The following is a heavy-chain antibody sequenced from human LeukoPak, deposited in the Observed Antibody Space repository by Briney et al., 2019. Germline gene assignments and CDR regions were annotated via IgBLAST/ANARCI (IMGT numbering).Heavy chain of an antibody. CDR2: INSDGSST. J-gene: IGHJ5*02. CDR1: GFTFSSSW. V-gene: IGHV3-74*01. Sequence: GGSLRLSCAASGFTFSSSWMHWVRQAPGKGLVWVSRINSDGSSTSYADSVKGRFTISRDNAKNTAYLQMNSLRAEDTAVYYCARVKVGSWDWFDPWGQGTLVTVSS. CDR3: ARVKVGSWDWFDP. D-gene: IGHD6-6*01.